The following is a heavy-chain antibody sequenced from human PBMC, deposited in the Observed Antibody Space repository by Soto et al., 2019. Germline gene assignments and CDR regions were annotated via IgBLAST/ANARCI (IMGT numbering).Heavy chain of an antibody. D-gene: IGHD3-10*01. CDR3: AKFVRGVITIMFYYFDY. CDR2: ISGSGGST. V-gene: IGHV3-23*01. J-gene: IGHJ4*02. Sequence: GGSLRLSCAASGFTFSSYAMSWVRQAPGKGLEWVSAISGSGGSTYYADSVKGRFTISRDNSKNTLYLQMNSLRAEDTAVYYCAKFVRGVITIMFYYFDYWGQGTLVTVSS. CDR1: GFTFSSYA.